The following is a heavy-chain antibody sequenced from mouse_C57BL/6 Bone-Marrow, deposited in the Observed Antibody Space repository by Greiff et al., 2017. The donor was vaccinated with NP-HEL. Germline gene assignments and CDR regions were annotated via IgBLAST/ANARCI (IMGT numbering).Heavy chain of an antibody. D-gene: IGHD1-1*01. CDR3: TIREYYGSSFYDY. J-gene: IGHJ2*01. V-gene: IGHV14-1*01. Sequence: VQLQQSGAELVRPGASVKLSCTASGFNIKDYYMHWVKQRPEQGLEWIGRIDPEDGDTEYAPKFQGKATMTVDKSSNTAYLQLSSLTSEDSAVYYCTIREYYGSSFYDYWYRGTTLTVSA. CDR1: GFNIKDYY. CDR2: IDPEDGDT.